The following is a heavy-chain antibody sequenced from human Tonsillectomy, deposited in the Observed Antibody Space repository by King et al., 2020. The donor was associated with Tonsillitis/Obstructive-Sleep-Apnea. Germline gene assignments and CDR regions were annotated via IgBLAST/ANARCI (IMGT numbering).Heavy chain of an antibody. V-gene: IGHV4-59*08. Sequence: VQLQESGPGLVKPSETLSLTCTVSGGSISSYFWSWIRQPPGKGLEWIGYIYYSGSTNYNPSLKSRLTISVDTSKNQFSLKLSSVTAADTAVYYCARLSINMVRGGGFDPWGQGTLVTVSS. J-gene: IGHJ5*02. CDR3: ARLSINMVRGGGFDP. CDR1: GGSISSYF. CDR2: IYYSGST. D-gene: IGHD3-10*01.